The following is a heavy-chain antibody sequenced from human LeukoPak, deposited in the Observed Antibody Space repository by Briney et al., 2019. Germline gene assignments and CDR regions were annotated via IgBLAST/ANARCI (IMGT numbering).Heavy chain of an antibody. D-gene: IGHD2-15*01. J-gene: IGHJ6*02. V-gene: IGHV3-9*01. CDR3: ARGRRPRVVVAAPVYYYYGMDV. Sequence: HPGRSLRLSCAASGFTFDDYAMHWVRQAPGKGLEWVSGISWNSGSIGYADSVKGRFTISRDNAKNSLYLQMNSLRAEDTAVYYCARGRRPRVVVAAPVYYYYGMDVWGQGTTVTVSS. CDR2: ISWNSGSI. CDR1: GFTFDDYA.